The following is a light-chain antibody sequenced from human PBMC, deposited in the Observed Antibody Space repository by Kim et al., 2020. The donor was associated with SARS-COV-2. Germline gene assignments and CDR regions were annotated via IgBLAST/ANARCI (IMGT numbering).Light chain of an antibody. CDR3: QQYDNWPLT. CDR1: QSISGN. V-gene: IGKV3-15*01. Sequence: EIMMTQSPATLSVSPGERATLSCRASQSISGNLAWYQQKPGQAPRLLIYAASTRATDIPARFSGSGSGTEFTLTISSLQSEDFAVYYCQQYDNWPLTFGQGTKVDIK. CDR2: AAS. J-gene: IGKJ1*01.